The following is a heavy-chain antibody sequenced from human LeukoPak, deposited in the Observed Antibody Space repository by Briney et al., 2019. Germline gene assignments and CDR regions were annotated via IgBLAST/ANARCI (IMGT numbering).Heavy chain of an antibody. D-gene: IGHD3-16*01. V-gene: IGHV3-30*02. CDR3: AKDHVTWGNRYFDH. CDR1: GFTFSTYG. J-gene: IGHJ4*02. Sequence: GGSLRLSCAASGFTFSTYGMHWVRQAPGKGLEWVAFIRHDGTKIYYADSVQGRFTIYRDNSKNTLYLEMNSLSGEDTALYYCAKDHVTWGNRYFDHWGQGTLGTVSS. CDR2: IRHDGTKI.